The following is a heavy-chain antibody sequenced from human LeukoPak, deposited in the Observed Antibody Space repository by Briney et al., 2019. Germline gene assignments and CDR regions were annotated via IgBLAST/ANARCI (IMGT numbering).Heavy chain of an antibody. V-gene: IGHV1-2*02. CDR2: INPNSGGT. Sequence: ASVTVSFTASGYTFTVYYMQWVRQAPGQGLEWMGLINPNSGGTNYTQKFQGRVTMTRDTAISTASMELSRLRSDDTAMYYCARGPMGATIVRAFDIWGQGTMLTVSS. CDR3: ARGPMGATIVRAFDI. D-gene: IGHD1-26*01. CDR1: GYTFTVYY. J-gene: IGHJ3*02.